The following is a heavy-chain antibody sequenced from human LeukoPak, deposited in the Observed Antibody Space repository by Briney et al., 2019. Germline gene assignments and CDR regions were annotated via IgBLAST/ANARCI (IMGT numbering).Heavy chain of an antibody. D-gene: IGHD6-19*01. CDR1: GFTFTRYG. J-gene: IGHJ4*02. Sequence: ASVKVSCKASGFTFTRYGISWVRQAPGQGLEWMGWISAYNGDTNYAQKFQGRVTLTTDTSTSTAYMELRSLRSDDTAVYYCARGPSNTSGRYAYLEYWGQGTLVTVSS. CDR3: ARGPSNTSGRYAYLEY. CDR2: ISAYNGDT. V-gene: IGHV1-18*01.